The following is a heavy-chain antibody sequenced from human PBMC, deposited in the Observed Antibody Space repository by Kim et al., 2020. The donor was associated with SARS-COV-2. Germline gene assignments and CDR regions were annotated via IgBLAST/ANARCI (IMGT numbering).Heavy chain of an antibody. D-gene: IGHD2-15*01. J-gene: IGHJ4*02. CDR3: AKDPRRCSGDSCYSGSGRH. V-gene: IGHV3-43*02. CDR2: ISGDGGST. Sequence: GGSLRLSCVASGFNFDDFAMHWVRQTPGKGLEWVSLISGDGGSTYYADSVKGRFTISRDNSKNSLYLQMNSLRTEDSAFYYCAKDPRRCSGDSCYSGSGRHWGQGSLVPVSS. CDR1: GFNFDDFA.